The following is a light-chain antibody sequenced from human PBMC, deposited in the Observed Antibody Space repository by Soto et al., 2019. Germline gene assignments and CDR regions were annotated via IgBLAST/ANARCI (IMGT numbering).Light chain of an antibody. J-gene: IGLJ3*02. CDR1: GSDIGGYKY. V-gene: IGLV2-14*01. Sequence: QSALTQPASVSGSPGQSITISCTGTGSDIGGYKYVSWYQQHPGKAPKLMIYEVSNRPSGVSNRFSGSKSGNTASLTISGLQAEEEADYYCISYTTTSTLVFGGGTKLTVL. CDR3: ISYTTTSTLV. CDR2: EVS.